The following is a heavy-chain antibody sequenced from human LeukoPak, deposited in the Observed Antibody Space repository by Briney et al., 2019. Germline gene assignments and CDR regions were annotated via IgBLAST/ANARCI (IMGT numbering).Heavy chain of an antibody. V-gene: IGHV4-39*01. Sequence: SETLSLTCAVSGGSISSTSYYWTWIRQPPGKGLEWIGSISYSGSTYYNPSLKSRVTISVDTSKNQFSLKLTSVTAADTAVYYCARSWIQLWLGGLTFDYWGQGTLVTVSS. J-gene: IGHJ4*02. D-gene: IGHD5-18*01. CDR3: ARSWIQLWLGGLTFDY. CDR2: ISYSGST. CDR1: GGSISSTSYY.